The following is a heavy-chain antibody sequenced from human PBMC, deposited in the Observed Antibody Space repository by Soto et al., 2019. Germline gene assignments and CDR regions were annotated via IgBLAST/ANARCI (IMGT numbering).Heavy chain of an antibody. D-gene: IGHD2-21*02. J-gene: IGHJ4*02. Sequence: GGSLRLSCVASGFSFDKYAMIWVRQAPGKGQEWVSGITGSGRSIQYTASVKGRFTISRDNSKNTVYLQMDYLRAEDTAMYYCAKDDVSGDGLWLVSDWGQGTPVTVSS. CDR3: AKDDVSGDGLWLVSD. CDR2: ITGSGRSI. CDR1: GFSFDKYA. V-gene: IGHV3-23*01.